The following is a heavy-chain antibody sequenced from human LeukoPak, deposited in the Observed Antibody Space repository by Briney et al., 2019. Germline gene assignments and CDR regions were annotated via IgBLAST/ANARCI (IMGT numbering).Heavy chain of an antibody. Sequence: SETLSLTCAVYGGPFSCYYWGWIRQPPGKGLEWIGEINHSGSTNHNPSLKSRVTISVDTSKNQFSLKLSSVTAADTAVYYCARRYYYYYYMDVWGKGTTVTVSS. CDR3: ARRYYYYYYMDV. CDR1: GGPFSCYY. J-gene: IGHJ6*03. CDR2: INHSGST. V-gene: IGHV4-34*01.